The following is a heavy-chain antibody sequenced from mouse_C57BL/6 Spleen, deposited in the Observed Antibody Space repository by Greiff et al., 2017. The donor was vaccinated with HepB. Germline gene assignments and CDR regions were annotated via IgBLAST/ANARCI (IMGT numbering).Heavy chain of an antibody. J-gene: IGHJ3*01. CDR1: GYAFSSYW. V-gene: IGHV1-80*01. Sequence: QVQLKQSGAELVKPGASEKISCKASGYAFSSYWMNWVKQRPGKGLEWIGQIYPGDGDTNYNGKFKGKATLTADKSSSTAYMQLSSLTSEDSAVYFCARPRYYSTSAWFAYWGQGTLVTVSA. CDR2: IYPGDGDT. D-gene: IGHD2-5*01. CDR3: ARPRYYSTSAWFAY.